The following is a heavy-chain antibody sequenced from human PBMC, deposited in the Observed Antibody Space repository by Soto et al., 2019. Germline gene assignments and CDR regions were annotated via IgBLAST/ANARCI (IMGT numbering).Heavy chain of an antibody. V-gene: IGHV4-31*03. D-gene: IGHD3-10*01. J-gene: IGHJ6*02. Sequence: SETLSFTCTVSGGSISSGGYYWTWIRQHPGKGLEWIGYIYYSGSTYYNPSLKSRVTISVDTSKNQFSLKLSSVTAADTAVYYCARDKYYYGSGKDGMDVWGQGTTVTVSS. CDR3: ARDKYYYGSGKDGMDV. CDR2: IYYSGST. CDR1: GGSISSGGYY.